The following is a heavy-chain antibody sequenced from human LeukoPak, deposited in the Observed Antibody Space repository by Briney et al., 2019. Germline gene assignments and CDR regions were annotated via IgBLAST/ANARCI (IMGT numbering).Heavy chain of an antibody. D-gene: IGHD1-26*01. CDR2: MNPNSGNT. CDR1: GYTLTELS. J-gene: IGHJ5*02. Sequence: ASVKVSCKVSGYTLTELSMHWVRQATGQGLEWMGWMNPNSGNTGYAQKFQGRVTMTRNTSISTAYMELSSPRSEDTAVYYCARGSVGAHNWFDPWGQGTLVTVSS. CDR3: ARGSVGAHNWFDP. V-gene: IGHV1-8*01.